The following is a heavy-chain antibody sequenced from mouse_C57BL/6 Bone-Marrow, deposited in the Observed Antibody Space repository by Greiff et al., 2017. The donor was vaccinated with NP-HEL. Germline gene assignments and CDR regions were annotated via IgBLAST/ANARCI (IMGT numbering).Heavy chain of an antibody. D-gene: IGHD1-1*01. Sequence: QVQLQQPGADLVKPGASVKLSCKASGYTFTSYWMHWVKQRPGRGLEWIGRIDPNSGGTKFNEKFKTKATLTVDKHSSTAYMQLRSLTSEDSAVYYCARDYYGSRGWYFDVWGTGATVTVSS. CDR1: GYTFTSYW. CDR3: ARDYYGSRGWYFDV. J-gene: IGHJ1*03. CDR2: IDPNSGGT. V-gene: IGHV1-72*01.